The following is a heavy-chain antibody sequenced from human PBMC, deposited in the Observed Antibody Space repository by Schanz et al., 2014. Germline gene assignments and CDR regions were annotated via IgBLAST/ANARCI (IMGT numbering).Heavy chain of an antibody. CDR2: IYSSGST. V-gene: IGHV3-53*01. J-gene: IGHJ4*02. Sequence: DVQLVDSGGGLVQPGGSLRLSCAASGFTVSNSSIHWVRQAPGKGLERVSTIYSSGSTYYADSVRGRFTISRDNSKNTLFLQMSSLRAEDTAVYYCARDGDFDYWGQGTLVTVSS. CDR1: GFTVSNSS. CDR3: ARDGDFDY.